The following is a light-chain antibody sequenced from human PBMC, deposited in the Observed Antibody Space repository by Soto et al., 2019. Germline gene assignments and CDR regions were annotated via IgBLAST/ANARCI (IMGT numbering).Light chain of an antibody. J-gene: IGKJ3*01. CDR2: AAS. CDR1: QGIISY. V-gene: IGKV1-8*01. Sequence: AIRMTQSPSSFSASTGDRVTITCRASQGIISYLSWYQQKPGKAPKLLIYAASTLQSGVPSRFSGSGSGTDVTLTISCLQSEDFATYYCQQYYSYPLTFGPRTKEDIK. CDR3: QQYYSYPLT.